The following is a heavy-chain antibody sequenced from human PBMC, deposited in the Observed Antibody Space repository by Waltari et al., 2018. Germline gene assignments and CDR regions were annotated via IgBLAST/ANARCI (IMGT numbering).Heavy chain of an antibody. CDR1: GYTFTSYY. J-gene: IGHJ3*02. D-gene: IGHD6-6*01. Sequence: QVQLVQSGAEVKKPGASVKVSCKASGYTFTSYYMHWVRQAPGQGLEWMGIINPMGGSTSYAQKFQGRVTMTRDTSTSTVYMELSSLRSEDTAVYYCAREFGYSSSTNLGAFDIWGQGTMVTVSS. CDR2: INPMGGST. V-gene: IGHV1-46*01. CDR3: AREFGYSSSTNLGAFDI.